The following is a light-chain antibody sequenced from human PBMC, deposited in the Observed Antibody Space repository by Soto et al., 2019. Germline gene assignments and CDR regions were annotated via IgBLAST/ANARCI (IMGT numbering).Light chain of an antibody. Sequence: QSALAQPASVSGSPGQSITISCTGTNNDIGIYNFVSWYRQYPGKAPQLLIYDVTKWALGVSNRFSGSKSGSTASLTISGLQAEDEAEYYCCSFATTGTRVFGGGTKLTVL. CDR3: CSFATTGTRV. J-gene: IGLJ3*02. CDR2: DVT. CDR1: NNDIGIYNF. V-gene: IGLV2-23*02.